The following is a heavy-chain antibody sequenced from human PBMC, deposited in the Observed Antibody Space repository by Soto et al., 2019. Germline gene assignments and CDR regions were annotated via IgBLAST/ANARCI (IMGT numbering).Heavy chain of an antibody. CDR1: GFSLTNGRMG. D-gene: IGHD4-17*01. J-gene: IGHJ6*02. CDR2: FFSDAER. V-gene: IGHV2-26*01. Sequence: SGPTLVNPTETLTLTCSVSGFSLTNGRMGVSWIRQPPEKALEWLAHFFSDAERSYSTSMQSRLNMYKDSSGSQVVLTMTNMAPADTATYFCARMDGDYNYYGLDVWGHGIAVTVSS. CDR3: ARMDGDYNYYGLDV.